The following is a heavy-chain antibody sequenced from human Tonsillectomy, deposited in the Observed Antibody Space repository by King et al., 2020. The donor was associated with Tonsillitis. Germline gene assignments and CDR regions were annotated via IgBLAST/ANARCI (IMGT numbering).Heavy chain of an antibody. D-gene: IGHD6-13*01. CDR2: IYYSGST. J-gene: IGHJ6*02. CDR1: GGSISSGGHY. Sequence: VQLQESGPGLVKPSQTLSLTCIVSGGSISSGGHYWSWIRQHPGKGLEWIGYIYYSGSTYNNPSLKSRVTMSVDMSKNQFSLKLSSVTAADTAVYYCARGSSSWPPYGMDVWGQGTTVTVS. CDR3: ARGSSSWPPYGMDV. V-gene: IGHV4-31*03.